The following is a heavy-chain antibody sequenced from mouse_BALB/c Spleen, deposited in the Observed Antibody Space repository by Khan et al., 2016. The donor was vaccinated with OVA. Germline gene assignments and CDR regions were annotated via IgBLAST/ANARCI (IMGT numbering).Heavy chain of an antibody. CDR2: ISSGSSTI. CDR1: GFTFSGCG. CDR3: ARRRIYDGYYGGAMDY. Sequence: EVELVESGGGLVQPGGSRKLSCAASGFTFSGCGMHWVRQAPEKGLEWVAYISSGSSTIYYADTVKGRFTISRDNPKNTLFLQMTSLRSEDTAMYYCARRRIYDGYYGGAMDYWGQGTSVTVSS. D-gene: IGHD2-3*01. J-gene: IGHJ4*01. V-gene: IGHV5-17*02.